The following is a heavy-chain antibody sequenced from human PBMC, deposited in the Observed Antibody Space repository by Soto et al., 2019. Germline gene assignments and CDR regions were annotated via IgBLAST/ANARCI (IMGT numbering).Heavy chain of an antibody. CDR1: GFTFSSYW. CDR2: INSDGSST. J-gene: IGHJ4*02. V-gene: IGHV3-74*01. CDR3: ARDHIAAAGTGNFDY. D-gene: IGHD6-13*01. Sequence: GGSLRLSCAASGFTFSSYWMHWVRQAPGKGLVWVSRINSDGSSTSYADSVKGRFTISRDNAKNTLYLQMNSLRAEDTAVYYCARDHIAAAGTGNFDYWGQGTLVTVSS.